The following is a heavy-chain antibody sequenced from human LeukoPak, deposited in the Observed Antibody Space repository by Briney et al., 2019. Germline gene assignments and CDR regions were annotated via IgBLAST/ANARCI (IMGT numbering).Heavy chain of an antibody. CDR1: GFTFSTSN. D-gene: IGHD2-8*02. J-gene: IGHJ4*02. V-gene: IGHV3-21*01. CDR3: ARDTGALDS. CDR2: ITSGSSYI. Sequence: PAGKLRLYCAASGFTFSTSNMNWVPQAPGKGLKWVSSITSGSSYIYYADSVKGRFTISRDNAKNSLYLQMNSLRAEDTAVYFCARDTGALDSWGQGTLVTVSS.